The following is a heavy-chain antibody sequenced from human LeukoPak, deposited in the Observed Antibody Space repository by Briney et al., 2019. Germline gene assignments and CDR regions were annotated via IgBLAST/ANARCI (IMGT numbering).Heavy chain of an antibody. CDR2: ISSSNGNT. V-gene: IGHV1-18*01. CDR3: AGAPRDKAASWYRKL. D-gene: IGHD6-13*01. CDR1: GYTFTSYG. Sequence: ASVKVSCKASGYTFTSYGITWVRQAPGQGLEWMGWISSSNGNTNYAPKLQGRVTVTTDTSTSTAYMELRSLKSDDTAVYYFAGAPRDKAASWYRKLWGQGTLVIVSS. J-gene: IGHJ4*02.